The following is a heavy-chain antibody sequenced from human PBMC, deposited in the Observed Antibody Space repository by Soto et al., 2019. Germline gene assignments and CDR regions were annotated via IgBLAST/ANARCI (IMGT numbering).Heavy chain of an antibody. D-gene: IGHD2-15*01. CDR3: AREGYCSGGSCYSTPDY. J-gene: IGHJ4*02. CDR1: GFTFDDYG. Sequence: GGSLRLSCAASGFTFDDYGMSWVRQAPGKGLEWVSGINWNGGSTGYADSVKGRFTISRDNAKNSLYLQMNSLRAEDTALYYCAREGYCSGGSCYSTPDYWGQGTLVTVSS. V-gene: IGHV3-20*04. CDR2: INWNGGST.